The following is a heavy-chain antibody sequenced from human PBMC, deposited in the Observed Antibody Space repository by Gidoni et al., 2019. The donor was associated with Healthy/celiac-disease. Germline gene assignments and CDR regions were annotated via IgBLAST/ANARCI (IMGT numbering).Heavy chain of an antibody. J-gene: IGHJ4*02. Sequence: QVQLQESGPGLVKPSPPLSLTCTVSGGSISSGGYYWSWIRQHPGKGLEWIGYIYYSGSTYYNPSLKSRVTISVDTSKNQFSLKLSSVTAADTAVYYCARSIAAAGTASPFDYWGQGTLVTVSS. D-gene: IGHD6-13*01. CDR3: ARSIAAAGTASPFDY. V-gene: IGHV4-31*03. CDR1: GGSISSGGYY. CDR2: IYYSGST.